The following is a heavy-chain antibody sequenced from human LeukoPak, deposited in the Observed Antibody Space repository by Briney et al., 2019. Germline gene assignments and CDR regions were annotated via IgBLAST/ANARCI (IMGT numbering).Heavy chain of an antibody. Sequence: PSETLCLTCSVSGGSISSSSYYWNWIRQPPGKGLEWVGSIYYSGTTYYNSSLKSRVTISEDTSKNRFSLMLTSVTAADTAVYYCARQVSDYFYYYIDVWGEGTTVIVSS. CDR2: IYYSGTT. CDR3: ARQVSDYFYYYIDV. J-gene: IGHJ6*03. CDR1: GGSISSSSYY. V-gene: IGHV4-39*01.